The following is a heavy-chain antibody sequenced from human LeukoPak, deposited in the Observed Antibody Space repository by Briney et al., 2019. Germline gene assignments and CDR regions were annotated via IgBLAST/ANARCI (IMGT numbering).Heavy chain of an antibody. Sequence: PSETLSLTCSGSNYSISNSLYWGWLRQPPGKGLEWIGSIYRSGSTFYNPSHKSRVTISLDTSKNQSSLKLSSVTAADTAVYFCARGTYGYYMDVWGKGTTVTVSS. D-gene: IGHD4-17*01. V-gene: IGHV4-38-2*02. CDR2: IYRSGST. J-gene: IGHJ6*03. CDR3: ARGTYGYYMDV. CDR1: NYSISNSLY.